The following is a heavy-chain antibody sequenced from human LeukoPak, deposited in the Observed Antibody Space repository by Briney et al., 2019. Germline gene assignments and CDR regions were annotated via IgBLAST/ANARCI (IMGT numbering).Heavy chain of an antibody. CDR2: IWYDGSNE. V-gene: IGHV3-33*01. CDR3: ARLGII. CDR1: GFTFSSYG. Sequence: GRSLRLSCAASGFTFSSYGMHWVRQAPGKGLEWVAVIWYDGSNEYYADSVKGRFTISRDNSKNTLYLQMNSLRAEDTAVYYCARLGIIWGQGTMVTVSS. J-gene: IGHJ3*02.